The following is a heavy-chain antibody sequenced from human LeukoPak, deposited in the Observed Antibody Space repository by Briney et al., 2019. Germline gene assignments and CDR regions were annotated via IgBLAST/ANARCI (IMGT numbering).Heavy chain of an antibody. V-gene: IGHV1-69*13. CDR3: ATPSGAVAGTYYFDY. Sequence: SVKVSCKASGGTFSSYAISWVRQAPGQGLEWMGGIIPIFGTANYAQKFQGRVTITADESTSTAYMELSSLRSEDTAVYYCATPSGAVAGTYYFDYWGQGTLVTVS. CDR2: IIPIFGTA. D-gene: IGHD6-19*01. J-gene: IGHJ4*02. CDR1: GGTFSSYA.